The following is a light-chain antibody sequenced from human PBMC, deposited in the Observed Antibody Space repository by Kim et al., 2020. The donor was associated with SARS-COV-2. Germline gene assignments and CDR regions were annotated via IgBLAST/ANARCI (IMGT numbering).Light chain of an antibody. V-gene: IGLV3-19*01. CDR1: SLRSYY. J-gene: IGLJ2*01. CDR3: NSRDKNKNVL. CDR2: GKN. Sequence: SYELTQDPAVSVALGQTVRITCQGDSLRSYYATWYQQKPGQAPIVVIYGKNNRLSGIPDRFSGSSSGNTASFTITGTQAGDEADYYCNSRDKNKNVLFGG.